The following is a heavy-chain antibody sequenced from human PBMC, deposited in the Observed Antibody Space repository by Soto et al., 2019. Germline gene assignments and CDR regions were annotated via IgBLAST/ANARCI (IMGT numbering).Heavy chain of an antibody. V-gene: IGHV4-30-4*01. CDR1: GGSISSGDYY. CDR2: IYYSGST. J-gene: IGHJ6*02. D-gene: IGHD3-16*01. Sequence: SETLSLTCTVSGGSISSGDYYWSWIRQPPGKGLEWIGYIYYSGSTYYNPSLKSRVTISVDTSKNQFSLKLSSVTAADTAVYYCARERPPGGYYGMDVWGQGTTVTVSS. CDR3: ARERPPGGYYGMDV.